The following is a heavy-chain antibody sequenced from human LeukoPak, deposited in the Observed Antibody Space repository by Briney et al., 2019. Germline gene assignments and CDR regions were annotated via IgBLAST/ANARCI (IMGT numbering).Heavy chain of an antibody. CDR2: IDAHGGTN. CDR3: ARAGTCGGYKVFDN. Sequence: GGSLRLSCAASRFIFSNYYMSWIRQAPGKGLEWIATIDAHGGTNYYADSAQDRFTISRDNAKNSLFLQMNSLTAEDTAVYFCARAGTCGGYKVFDNWGQGTPVTVSS. D-gene: IGHD5-24*01. CDR1: RFIFSNYY. V-gene: IGHV3-11*01. J-gene: IGHJ5*02.